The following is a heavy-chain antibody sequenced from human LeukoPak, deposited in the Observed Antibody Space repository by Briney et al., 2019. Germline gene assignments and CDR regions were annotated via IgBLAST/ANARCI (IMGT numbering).Heavy chain of an antibody. J-gene: IGHJ4*02. CDR2: ISSSSSSYI. D-gene: IGHD2-21*01. CDR1: GFTFSSYS. CDR3: ARDGAYCGGDCYPYYFDY. Sequence: GGSLRLSCAASGFTFSSYSMNWVRQAPGKGLEWVSSISSSSSSYIYYADSVKGRFTISRDNAENSLYLQMNSLRAEDTAVYYCARDGAYCGGDCYPYYFDYWGQGTLVTVSS. V-gene: IGHV3-21*01.